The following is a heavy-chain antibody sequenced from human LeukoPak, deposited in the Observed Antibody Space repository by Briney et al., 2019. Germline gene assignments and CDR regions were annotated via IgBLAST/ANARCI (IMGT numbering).Heavy chain of an antibody. D-gene: IGHD3-16*01. CDR1: GFTFSSYW. CDR3: ARGGGLDV. CDR2: INHNGNVN. J-gene: IGHJ6*02. V-gene: IGHV3-7*03. Sequence: GGSLRLSCAASGFTFSSYWMNWARQAPGKGLEWVASINHNGNVNYYVDSVKGRFTISRDNAKNSLYLQMSNLRAEDTAVYFCARGGGLDVWGQGVTVTVSS.